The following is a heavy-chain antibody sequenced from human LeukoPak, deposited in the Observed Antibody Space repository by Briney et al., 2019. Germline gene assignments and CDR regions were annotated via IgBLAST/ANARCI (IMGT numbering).Heavy chain of an antibody. D-gene: IGHD2-2*01. CDR3: AREREDIVLVPAAQYYYYMDV. J-gene: IGHJ6*03. Sequence: HPGGSLRLSCAASGFTFSRYWMSWVRQAPGKGLEWVANIKEDGSEKYYVDSVKGRFTISRDNAKNSLFLQMNSLRAEDTAVYYCAREREDIVLVPAAQYYYYMDVWGKGTTVTVSS. CDR2: IKEDGSEK. V-gene: IGHV3-7*01. CDR1: GFTFSRYW.